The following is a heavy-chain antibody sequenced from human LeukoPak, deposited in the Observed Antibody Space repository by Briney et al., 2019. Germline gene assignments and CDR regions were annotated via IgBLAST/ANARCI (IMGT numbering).Heavy chain of an antibody. CDR2: ISYAVSIK. D-gene: IGHD3-10*01. J-gene: IGHJ4*02. V-gene: IGHV3-30-3*01. CDR1: GFDFHNYV. Sequence: PGGSLRLSCAASGFDFHNYVIHWVRQAPGKGLEWVAVISYAVSIKYYADSVKGRFTISRDSSSKTVFLQMNSLRTEDTAVYYCVREGYYESGSSPTFYFDYWGQGTLVTVSS. CDR3: VREGYYESGSSPTFYFDY.